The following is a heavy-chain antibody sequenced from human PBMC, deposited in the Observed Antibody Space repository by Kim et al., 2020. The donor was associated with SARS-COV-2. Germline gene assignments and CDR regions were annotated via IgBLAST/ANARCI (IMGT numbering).Heavy chain of an antibody. CDR1: GYTFTSYA. J-gene: IGHJ6*02. CDR3: ARVPRSRTRITMVRGVINYYYGMDV. D-gene: IGHD3-10*01. V-gene: IGHV1-3*01. CDR2: INAGNGNT. Sequence: ASVKVSCKASGYTFTSYAMHWVRQAPGQRLEWMGWINAGNGNTKYSQKFQGRVTITRDTSASTAYMELSSLRSEDTAVYYCARVPRSRTRITMVRGVINYYYGMDVWGQGNTVTVSS.